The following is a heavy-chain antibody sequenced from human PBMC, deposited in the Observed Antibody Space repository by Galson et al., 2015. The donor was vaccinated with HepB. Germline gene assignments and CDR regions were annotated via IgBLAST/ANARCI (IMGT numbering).Heavy chain of an antibody. CDR2: INAGNGNT. Sequence: SVKVSCKASGYTFTSYAMHWVRQAPGQRLEWMGWINAGNGNTKYSQKFQGRVTITRDTSASTAYMELSSLRSEDTAVYYCARDGARITMVRGVITTPYNWFDPWGQGTLVTVSS. J-gene: IGHJ5*02. V-gene: IGHV1-3*01. CDR1: GYTFTSYA. D-gene: IGHD3-10*01. CDR3: ARDGARITMVRGVITTPYNWFDP.